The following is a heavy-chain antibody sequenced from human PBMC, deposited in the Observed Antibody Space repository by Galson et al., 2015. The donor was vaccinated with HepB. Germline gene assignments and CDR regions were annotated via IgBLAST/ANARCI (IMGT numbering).Heavy chain of an antibody. CDR2: KRFDGSNK. J-gene: IGHJ3*02. CDR1: GFTFSSYG. V-gene: IGHV3-30*02. Sequence: SLRLSCAASGFTFSSYGMHWVRQAPGKGLEWVAFKRFDGSNKYYADSVKGRFTISRDNSKNTLYLQMNSLRVEDTAVFYCARAPYYYDNYDAFDIWGQGAMVTVSS. D-gene: IGHD3-22*01. CDR3: ARAPYYYDNYDAFDI.